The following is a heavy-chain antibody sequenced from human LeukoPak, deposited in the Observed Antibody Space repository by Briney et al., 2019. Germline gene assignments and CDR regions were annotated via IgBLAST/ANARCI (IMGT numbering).Heavy chain of an antibody. V-gene: IGHV3-53*01. CDR1: GFTFSDYY. CDR3: ARDLGGYGDSDYYYGMDV. D-gene: IGHD4-17*01. Sequence: GGSLRLSCAASGFTFSDYYMSWIRQAPGKGLEWVSVIYSGGSTYYADSVKGRFTISRDNSKNTLYLQMNSLRAEDTAVYYCARDLGGYGDSDYYYGMDVWGQGTTVTVSS. J-gene: IGHJ6*02. CDR2: IYSGGST.